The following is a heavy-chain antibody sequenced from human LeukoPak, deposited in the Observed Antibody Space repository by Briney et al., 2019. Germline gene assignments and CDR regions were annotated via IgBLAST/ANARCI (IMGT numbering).Heavy chain of an antibody. D-gene: IGHD1-1*01. CDR3: ARAVAGTEGWFNS. V-gene: IGHV6-1*01. CDR1: GDSVSSDSAA. Sequence: SQTLSLTCALSGDSVSSDSAAWNWIRQSPSRGLEWLGRTYYRSKWYNDYSASVKSRITINPDTSKNQFSLQLNSVTPEDTAVYYCARAVAGTEGWFNSWGQGTLVTVSS. J-gene: IGHJ5*01. CDR2: TYYRSKWYN.